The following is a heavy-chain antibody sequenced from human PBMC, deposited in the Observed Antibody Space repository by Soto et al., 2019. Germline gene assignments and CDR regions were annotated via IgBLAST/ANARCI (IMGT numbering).Heavy chain of an antibody. CDR1: GGSISSGDYY. J-gene: IGHJ4*02. CDR3: ARWWFGEFFDY. D-gene: IGHD3-10*01. V-gene: IGHV4-30-4*01. CDR2: IYYSGST. Sequence: QVQLQESGPGLVKPSQTLSLTCTVSGGSISSGDYYWSWIRQPPGKGLEWIGFIYYSGSTYYNPSLSSRVTISVDTSKTQFSLKLSSVTAADTAVYYCARWWFGEFFDYWGQGTLVTVSS.